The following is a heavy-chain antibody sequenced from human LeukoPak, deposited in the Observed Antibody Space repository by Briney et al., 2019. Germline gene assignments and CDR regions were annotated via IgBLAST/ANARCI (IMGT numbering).Heavy chain of an antibody. D-gene: IGHD3-9*01. Sequence: SETLSLTCVVSGGSIPSNYFWGWIRRPPGKGLEWIGNIHYSGTTYYNPSLKSRVTISADTSNNRFSLNLTSATAADTAIYYCARHPNFNDWFHMDHWGQGALVTVSS. J-gene: IGHJ4*02. CDR3: ARHPNFNDWFHMDH. CDR2: IHYSGTT. CDR1: GGSIPSNYF. V-gene: IGHV4-39*01.